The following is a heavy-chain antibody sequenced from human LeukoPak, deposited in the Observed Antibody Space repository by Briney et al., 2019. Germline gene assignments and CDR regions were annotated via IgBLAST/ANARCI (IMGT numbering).Heavy chain of an antibody. J-gene: IGHJ1*01. CDR2: MNPNSGNT. Sequence: ASVKVSCKASGYTFTSYDINWVRQATGQGREWMGWMNPNSGNTGYAQKFQGRVTMTRNTSISTAYMELSSLRSEDTAVYCCAIVATTQNSAEYFQHWGQGTLVTVSS. V-gene: IGHV1-8*01. CDR3: AIVATTQNSAEYFQH. CDR1: GYTFTSYD. D-gene: IGHD5-12*01.